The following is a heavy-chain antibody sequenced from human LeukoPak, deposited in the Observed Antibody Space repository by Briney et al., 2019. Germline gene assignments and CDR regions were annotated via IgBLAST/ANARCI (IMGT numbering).Heavy chain of an antibody. D-gene: IGHD3-22*01. Sequence: GGSLRLSCAASGFTLSNYWMHWVRQTSGKGLVWVSRINSDGSTTNYADSVKGRFTISRDNAKNTLYLQMNSLRAEDTAMYYCARVGYYYDDNCDAFDIWGQGTMVTVSS. CDR2: INSDGSTT. CDR3: ARVGYYYDDNCDAFDI. V-gene: IGHV3-74*01. CDR1: GFTLSNYW. J-gene: IGHJ3*02.